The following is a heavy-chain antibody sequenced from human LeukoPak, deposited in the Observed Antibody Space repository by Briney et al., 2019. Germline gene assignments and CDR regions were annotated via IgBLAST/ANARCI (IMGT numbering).Heavy chain of an antibody. CDR1: GFSFSTYE. CDR3: ARVAAAGTYYFDS. D-gene: IGHD6-13*01. CDR2: ISSSGSTI. Sequence: GGSLRLTCAASGFSFSTYEMNWVRQAPRKGLEWVSYISSSGSTIYYADSVKGRFTISIDNAKNSLYLQMNSLRAEDTAVYYCARVAAAGTYYFDSWGQGALVTVSS. J-gene: IGHJ4*02. V-gene: IGHV3-48*03.